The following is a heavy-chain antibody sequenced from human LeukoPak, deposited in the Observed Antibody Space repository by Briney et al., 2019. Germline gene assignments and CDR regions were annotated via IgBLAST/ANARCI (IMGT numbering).Heavy chain of an antibody. CDR2: IYYSGST. D-gene: IGHD1-1*01. CDR1: GYSISSGYY. CDR3: ARVLQTDNWFDP. Sequence: SETLSLTCTVSGYSISSGYYWGWIRQPPGEGLEWIGYIYYSGSTNYNPSLKSRATISVDTSKNQLSLKLSSVTAADTAVYYCARVLQTDNWFDPWGQGTRVIVSS. J-gene: IGHJ5*02. V-gene: IGHV4-61*01.